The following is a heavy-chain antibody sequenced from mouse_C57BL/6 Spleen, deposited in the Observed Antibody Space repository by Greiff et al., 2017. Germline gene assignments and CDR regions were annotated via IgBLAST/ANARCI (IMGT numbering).Heavy chain of an antibody. CDR2: IDPEDGDT. V-gene: IGHV14-1*01. Sequence: VQLQQSGAELVRPGASVKMSCTASGFNINDYYMHWVKQRPEQGLEWIGRIDPEDGDTEYAPKFQGKATMTADTSSNTAYLQLSSLTSEDTAVYYCTSYGSKFAYWGQGTLVTVSA. CDR3: TSYGSKFAY. D-gene: IGHD1-1*01. J-gene: IGHJ3*01. CDR1: GFNINDYY.